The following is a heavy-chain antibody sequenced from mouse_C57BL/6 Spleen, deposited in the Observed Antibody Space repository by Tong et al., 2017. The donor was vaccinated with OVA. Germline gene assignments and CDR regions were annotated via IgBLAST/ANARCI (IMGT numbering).Heavy chain of an antibody. CDR3: ARRRDGYFAWFAY. J-gene: IGHJ3*01. CDR2: INPNNGGT. V-gene: IGHV1-22*01. D-gene: IGHD2-3*01. Sequence: EVQLQESGPELVKPGASVKLSCKASGYTFTDYNMHWVKQSHGKSLEWIGYINPNNGGTSYNQKFKGKATLTVNKSSSTAYMELRSLTSEDSAVYYCARRRDGYFAWFAYWGQGTLVTVSA. CDR1: GYTFTDYN.